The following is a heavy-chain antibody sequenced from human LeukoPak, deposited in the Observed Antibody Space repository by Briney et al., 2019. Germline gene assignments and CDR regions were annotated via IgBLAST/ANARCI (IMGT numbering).Heavy chain of an antibody. Sequence: GRSLRLSCAASGFTFDDYAMHWVRQAPGKGLEWVSGISWNSGSIGYADSVKGRFTIPRDNAKNSLYLQMNSLRAEDTALYYCAKDVVAYYGMDVWGQGTTVTVSS. D-gene: IGHD2-15*01. CDR2: ISWNSGSI. CDR1: GFTFDDYA. CDR3: AKDVVAYYGMDV. V-gene: IGHV3-9*01. J-gene: IGHJ6*02.